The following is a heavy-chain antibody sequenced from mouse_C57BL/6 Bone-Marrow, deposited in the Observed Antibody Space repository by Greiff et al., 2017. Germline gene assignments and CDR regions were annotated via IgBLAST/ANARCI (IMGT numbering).Heavy chain of an antibody. CDR2: IDPSDSYT. V-gene: IGHV1-69*01. Sequence: QVQLQQPGAELVMPGASVKLSCKASGYTFTSYWMHWVKQRPGQGLEWIGEIDPSDSYTNYNQKFKGKSTLTVAKSSSTAYMQLSSLTSEDSAVYYCARPAYYSNYYWGQGTLVTVSA. CDR1: GYTFTSYW. CDR3: ARPAYYSNYY. D-gene: IGHD2-5*01. J-gene: IGHJ3*01.